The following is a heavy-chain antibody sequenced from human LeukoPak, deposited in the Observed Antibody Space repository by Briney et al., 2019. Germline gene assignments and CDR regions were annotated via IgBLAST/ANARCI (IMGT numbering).Heavy chain of an antibody. CDR3: ARDGGGYDSSYYYYGMDV. CDR1: GFPFISKP. CDR2: ISSNGGST. D-gene: IGHD5-12*01. Sequence: GGSRRLSGAASGFPFISKPLTWVGQAQGKGLDFVSAISSNGGSTYYANSVKGRFTISRDNSKNTLYLQMGSLRAEDMAVYYCARDGGGYDSSYYYYGMDVWGQGTTVTVSS. J-gene: IGHJ6*02. V-gene: IGHV3-64*01.